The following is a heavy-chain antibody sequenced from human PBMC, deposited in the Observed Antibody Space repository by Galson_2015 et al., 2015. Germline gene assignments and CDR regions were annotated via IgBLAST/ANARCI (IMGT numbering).Heavy chain of an antibody. CDR1: GYSFANYW. CDR2: IYAGDSDT. D-gene: IGHD5-18*01. CDR3: ARQRGYSDTWFLMYLDY. Sequence: QSGAEVKKPGESVKISCKPSGYSFANYWIAWVRQRPGKALEWMGVIYAGDSDTKYSPAFQGQVTISVDRSAGVGHLQLNGLEASDTATYYCARQRGYSDTWFLMYLDYWGQGTLVTVSS. J-gene: IGHJ4*02. V-gene: IGHV5-51*01.